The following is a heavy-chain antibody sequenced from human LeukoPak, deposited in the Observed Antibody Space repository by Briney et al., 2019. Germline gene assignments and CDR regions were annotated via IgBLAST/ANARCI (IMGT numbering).Heavy chain of an antibody. CDR1: GVSISSYY. D-gene: IGHD6-19*01. J-gene: IGHJ4*02. CDR2: MFTSGST. CDR3: ASIYSRGWSLDS. Sequence: SETLSLTCSVSGVSISSYYWTWIRQSAGKGLEWIGRMFTSGSTKYSPSFESRVTMSRDASKNQFSLRLNSVTAADTAIYYCASIYSRGWSLDSWGPGTLVTVSS. V-gene: IGHV4-4*07.